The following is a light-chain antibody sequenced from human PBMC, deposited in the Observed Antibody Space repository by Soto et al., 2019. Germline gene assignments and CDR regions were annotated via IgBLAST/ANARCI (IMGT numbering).Light chain of an antibody. J-gene: IGKJ1*01. Sequence: QVTQSPCTLSASVGDRITITCRASRSISNYLNWYQQNPGKAPNLLIYAASSLQSGVPSRFSGSGSGTEFTLTISSLQPDDFATYYCQQYNSYSRTFGQGTKVDI. CDR3: QQYNSYSRT. CDR1: RSISNY. V-gene: IGKV1-5*01. CDR2: AAS.